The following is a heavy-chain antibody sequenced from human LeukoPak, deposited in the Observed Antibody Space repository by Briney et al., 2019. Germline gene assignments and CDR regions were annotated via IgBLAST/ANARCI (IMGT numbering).Heavy chain of an antibody. CDR2: ISSDGSST. CDR3: ARDWGGYGPTSHDY. Sequence: GSLRLSCAASGFTFSSYWMHWVRQAPGRGLVWVSRISSDGSSTIYADSVKGRFTLSRDNAKNTLYLQMNSLRAEDTAVYYCARDWGGYGPTSHDYWGQGTLVTVSS. D-gene: IGHD3-16*01. CDR1: GFTFSSYW. J-gene: IGHJ4*02. V-gene: IGHV3-74*01.